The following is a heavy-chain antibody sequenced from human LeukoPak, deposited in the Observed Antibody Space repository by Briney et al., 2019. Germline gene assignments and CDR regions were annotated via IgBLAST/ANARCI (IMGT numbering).Heavy chain of an antibody. CDR2: ISYDGSNK. D-gene: IGHD1-26*01. V-gene: IGHV3-30*04. Sequence: GGSLRLSCAVSGFTFSAYAMHWVRQAPGKGLEWVAVISYDGSNKYYADSVKGRFTISRDNSKNTLYLQMNSLRAEDTAVYYCAKDRGASVGVQWYFDYWGQGTLVTVSS. J-gene: IGHJ4*02. CDR3: AKDRGASVGVQWYFDY. CDR1: GFTFSAYA.